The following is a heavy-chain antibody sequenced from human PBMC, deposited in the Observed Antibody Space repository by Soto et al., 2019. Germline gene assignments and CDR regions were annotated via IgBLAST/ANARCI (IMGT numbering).Heavy chain of an antibody. V-gene: IGHV4-59*01. CDR2: IYYSGST. CDR1: GGSISSYY. CDR3: ARVYAYYFDY. J-gene: IGHJ4*02. Sequence: QVQLQESGPGLVKPSETLSLTCTVSGGSISSYYWSWIRQPPGKGLEWIGYIYYSGSTNYNPSLNSRITISVATSKHQFSLKLSSVTVADTGVYYCARVYAYYFDYWGQGTLVSVSS. D-gene: IGHD2-8*01.